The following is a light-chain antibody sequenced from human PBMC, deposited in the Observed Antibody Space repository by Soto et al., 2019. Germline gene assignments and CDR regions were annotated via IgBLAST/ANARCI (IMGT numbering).Light chain of an antibody. CDR2: GAS. CDR1: QSVSSR. Sequence: EIVLTQSPGTLSLSPGERATLSCRASQSVSSRLAWYQHKPGQAPRLLISGASSRATGIPDRFSGSGSGTDFTLTISGLQPEDFAVYHCQQRINWPLTFGGGTKV. CDR3: QQRINWPLT. V-gene: IGKV3-11*01. J-gene: IGKJ4*01.